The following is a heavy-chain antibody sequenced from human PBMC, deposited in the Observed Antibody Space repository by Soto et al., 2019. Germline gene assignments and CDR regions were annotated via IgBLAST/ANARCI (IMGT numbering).Heavy chain of an antibody. CDR1: GGSVSSGSSY. Sequence: PSETLSLTCTVSGGSVSSGSSYWSWIRQPPGKGLEWIGYIYYSGSTNYNPSLKSRVTISVDTSKNQFSLKLSSVTAADTAVYYCARGGRGYSYDWFDPWGQGTQVTVSS. D-gene: IGHD5-18*01. CDR2: IYYSGST. J-gene: IGHJ5*02. CDR3: ARGGRGYSYDWFDP. V-gene: IGHV4-61*01.